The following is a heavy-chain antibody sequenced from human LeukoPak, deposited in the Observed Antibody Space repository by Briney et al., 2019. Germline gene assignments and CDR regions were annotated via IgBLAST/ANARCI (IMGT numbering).Heavy chain of an antibody. CDR1: GGSINSYY. CDR3: ARDHRGYCSSTGCLQPTYYYYYMDV. Sequence: PSETLSLTCTLSGGSINSYYWSRIRQPPGKGLEWIGYIYYSGSTNYNPSLKRRVTISVDTSKDQFSLKLSSVTAADTAVYYCARDHRGYCSSTGCLQPTYYYYYMDVWGKGTTVTVSS. D-gene: IGHD2-2*01. J-gene: IGHJ6*03. V-gene: IGHV4-59*01. CDR2: IYYSGST.